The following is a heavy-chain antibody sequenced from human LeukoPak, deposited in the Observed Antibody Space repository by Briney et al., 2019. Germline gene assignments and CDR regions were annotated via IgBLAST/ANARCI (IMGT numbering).Heavy chain of an antibody. D-gene: IGHD6-19*01. CDR1: GFTFDDYA. J-gene: IGHJ3*02. Sequence: PGGSLRLSCAASGFTFDDYAMHWVRQAPGKGLEWVSSISWNSGSIGYADSVKGRFTISRDNAKNSLYLQMNSLRAEDMALYYCAKAGYSSGWYGDDAFDIWGQGTMVTVSS. CDR3: AKAGYSSGWYGDDAFDI. V-gene: IGHV3-9*03. CDR2: ISWNSGSI.